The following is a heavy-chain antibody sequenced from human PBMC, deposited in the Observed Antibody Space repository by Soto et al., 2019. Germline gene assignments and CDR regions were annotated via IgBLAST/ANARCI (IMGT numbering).Heavy chain of an antibody. Sequence: ASGEGLCKASGYTFTSYAMHWVRQAPGQRLEWMGWINAGNGNTKYSQKFQGRVTITRDTSASTAYMELSSLRSEDTAVYYCARALGVLRYFDWLLSYGMDVWGQGTTVTVSS. CDR2: INAGNGNT. D-gene: IGHD3-9*01. CDR3: ARALGVLRYFDWLLSYGMDV. CDR1: GYTFTSYA. J-gene: IGHJ6*02. V-gene: IGHV1-3*01.